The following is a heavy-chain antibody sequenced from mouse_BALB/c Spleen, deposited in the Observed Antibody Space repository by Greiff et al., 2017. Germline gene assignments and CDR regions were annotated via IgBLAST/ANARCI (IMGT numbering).Heavy chain of an antibody. CDR1: GFTFSSYA. V-gene: IGHV5-9-4*01. D-gene: IGHD1-1*01. CDR2: ISSGGSYT. J-gene: IGHJ2*01. Sequence: EVMLVESGGGLVKPGGSLKLSCAASGFTFSSYAMSWVRQSPEKRLEWVAEISSGGSYTYYPDTVTGRFTISRDNAKNTLYLEMSSLRSEDTAMYYCARHGSSHYFDYWGQGTTLTVSS. CDR3: ARHGSSHYFDY.